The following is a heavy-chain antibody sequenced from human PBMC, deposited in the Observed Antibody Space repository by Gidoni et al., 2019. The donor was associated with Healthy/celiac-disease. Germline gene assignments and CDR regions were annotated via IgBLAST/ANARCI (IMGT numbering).Heavy chain of an antibody. D-gene: IGHD3-16*02. Sequence: QVQLVESGGGVVQPGRSLRLSCAASGFTFSSYGMHWVRQAPGKGLEWVAVISYDGSNKYYADSVKGRFTISRDNSKNTLYLQMNSLRAEDTAVYYCAKDGSNYVWGSYRRYYFDYWGQGTLVTVSS. CDR2: ISYDGSNK. CDR1: GFTFSSYG. V-gene: IGHV3-30*18. J-gene: IGHJ4*02. CDR3: AKDGSNYVWGSYRRYYFDY.